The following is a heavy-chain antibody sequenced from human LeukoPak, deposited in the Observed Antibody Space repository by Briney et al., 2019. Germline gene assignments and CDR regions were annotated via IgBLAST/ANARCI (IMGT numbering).Heavy chain of an antibody. CDR3: ARGIDTTGTLYFDY. CDR1: GFTFSSYA. Sequence: GRSLRLSCAASGFTFSSYAMHWVRQAPGKGLEWVAVISYDGSNKYYADSVKGRFTISRDNSKNTLYLQMNSLRAEDTAVYYCARGIDTTGTLYFDYWGQGTLVTVSS. V-gene: IGHV3-30*04. CDR2: ISYDGSNK. J-gene: IGHJ4*02. D-gene: IGHD1-1*01.